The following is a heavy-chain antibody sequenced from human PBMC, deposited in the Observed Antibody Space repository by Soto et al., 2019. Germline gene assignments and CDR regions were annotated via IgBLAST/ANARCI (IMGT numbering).Heavy chain of an antibody. J-gene: IGHJ4*02. V-gene: IGHV1-69*02. CDR2: IIPILGIA. D-gene: IGHD3-10*01. CDR1: GGTFSSYT. CDR3: ARALITIARGVIITGPFDY. Sequence: QVQLVQSGAEVKKPGSSVKVSCKASGGTFSSYTISWVRQAPGQGLEWMGRIIPILGIANYAQKFQGRVTITASKSTRTAYMELSSRRSEDTAVYYCARALITIARGVIITGPFDYWGQGTLVTVSS.